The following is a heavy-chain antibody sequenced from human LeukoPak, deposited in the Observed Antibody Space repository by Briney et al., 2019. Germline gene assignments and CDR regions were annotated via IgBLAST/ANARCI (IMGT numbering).Heavy chain of an antibody. D-gene: IGHD3-9*01. CDR3: TTVVYYDILTGYKS. V-gene: IGHV3-15*01. CDR2: IKSKTDGGTT. CDR1: GFTMSNNY. J-gene: IGHJ4*02. Sequence: PGGSLRLSCAASGFTMSNNYMSWVRQAPGKGLEWVGRIKSKTDGGTTDYAAPVKGRLTISRDDSKNTLYLQMNSLKTEDTAVYYCTTVVYYDILTGYKSWGQGTLVTVSS.